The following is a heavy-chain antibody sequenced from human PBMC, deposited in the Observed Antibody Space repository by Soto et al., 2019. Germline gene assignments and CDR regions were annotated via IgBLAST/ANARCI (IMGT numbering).Heavy chain of an antibody. Sequence: QVQLVESGGGVVQPGTSLRLSCAVSGFPFSTYGFHWVRQPPGKGLEWVAVIVSDGSAKYHADSVEGRFTISRDNSKDTLYLQMNSQRAEDTAVYYCARDDAFGNENGFDIWGQGTMVTVSS. J-gene: IGHJ3*02. CDR2: IVSDGSAK. V-gene: IGHV3-33*01. CDR3: ARDDAFGNENGFDI. CDR1: GFPFSTYG. D-gene: IGHD1-1*01.